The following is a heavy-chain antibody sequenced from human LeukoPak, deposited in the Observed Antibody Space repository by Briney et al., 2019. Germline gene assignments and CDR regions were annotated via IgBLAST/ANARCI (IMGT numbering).Heavy chain of an antibody. V-gene: IGHV1-69*04. CDR3: ARDLRCSSTSCYPTGWFDP. J-gene: IGHJ5*02. CDR2: IIPIFGIA. D-gene: IGHD2-2*01. Sequence: SVKVSCKASGGTFSSYAISWVRQAPGQGLEWMGRIIPIFGIANYAQKFQGRVTITADKSTSTAYMELSSLRSEDTAVYYCARDLRCSSTSCYPTGWFDPWGQGTLVTVSS. CDR1: GGTFSSYA.